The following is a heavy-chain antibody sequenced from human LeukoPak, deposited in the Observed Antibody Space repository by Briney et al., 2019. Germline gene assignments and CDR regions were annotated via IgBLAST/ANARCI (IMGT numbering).Heavy chain of an antibody. V-gene: IGHV3-33*08. CDR3: ARDGATYASGSYYAYYYYGMDV. CDR2: IWYDGSNR. Sequence: SGGSLRRSCSASGFTFSNYGMHWVRQAPGKGLEWVAVIWYDGSNRYYTDSVKGRFTMSRDDSKNMLYLQMNSLRAEDTAVYYCARDGATYASGSYYAYYYYGMDVWGQGMTVTVSS. D-gene: IGHD3-10*01. J-gene: IGHJ6*02. CDR1: GFTFSNYG.